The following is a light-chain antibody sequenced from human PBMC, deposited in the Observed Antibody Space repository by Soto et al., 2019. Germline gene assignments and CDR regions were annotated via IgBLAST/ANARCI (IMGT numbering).Light chain of an antibody. CDR1: NIGTKN. CDR3: QIWDSSTSVV. J-gene: IGLJ2*01. Sequence: SYELTQPLSVSVALGQTASITCGGNNIGTKNLHWYQQKPGQAPLLVIYMNTNRPSGIPERFSGSKSRNTATLTISRAQAGDEADYYCQIWDSSTSVVFGGGTKLTVL. CDR2: MNT. V-gene: IGLV3-9*01.